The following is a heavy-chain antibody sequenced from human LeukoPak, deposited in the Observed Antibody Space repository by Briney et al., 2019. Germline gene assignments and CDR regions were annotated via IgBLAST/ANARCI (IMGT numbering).Heavy chain of an antibody. CDR2: IQYDGSNENYA. Sequence: PGGSLRLSCAASGFTFSPYGMHWVRQAPGKGLEWVAFIQYDGSNENYADYADSVKGRFTISRDNSKNTLYLQMNSLRAEDTAVYYCAKDLIGWSFDYWGQGTLVTVSS. CDR3: AKDLIGWSFDY. CDR1: GFTFSPYG. V-gene: IGHV3-30*02. J-gene: IGHJ4*02. D-gene: IGHD2-15*01.